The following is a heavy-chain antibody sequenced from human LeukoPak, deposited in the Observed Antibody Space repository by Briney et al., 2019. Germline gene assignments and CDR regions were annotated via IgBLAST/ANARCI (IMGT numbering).Heavy chain of an antibody. J-gene: IGHJ5*02. D-gene: IGHD2-15*01. CDR1: GFTFSSYR. CDR2: ISYDGSNK. V-gene: IGHV3-30*03. CDR3: AREARRYCSGGSCRNWFDP. Sequence: GGSLRLSCAASGFTFSSYRMTWVRQAPGKGLEWVAVISYDGSNKYYADSVKGRFTISRDNSKNTLYLQMNSLRADDTAVYYCAREARRYCSGGSCRNWFDPWGQGTLVTVSS.